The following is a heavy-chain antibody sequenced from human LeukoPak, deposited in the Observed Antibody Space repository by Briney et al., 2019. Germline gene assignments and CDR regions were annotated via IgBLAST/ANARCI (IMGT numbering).Heavy chain of an antibody. CDR1: GFSFNNYA. Sequence: GGSLRLSCVASGFSFNNYAMNWVRQAPGKGLEWVSLIIGGSGTTFYADSVKGRFTISRVKSKSTLYLQMNSLRAEDTAVYYCAKGAYDYIEIAYFDYWGQGSLVTVSS. J-gene: IGHJ4*02. CDR3: AKGAYDYIEIAYFDY. CDR2: IIGGSGTT. D-gene: IGHD5-12*01. V-gene: IGHV3-23*01.